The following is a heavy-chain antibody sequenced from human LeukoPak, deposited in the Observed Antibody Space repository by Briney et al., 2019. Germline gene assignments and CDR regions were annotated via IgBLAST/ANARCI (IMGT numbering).Heavy chain of an antibody. CDR1: GDSTSSSDYY. V-gene: IGHV4-39*01. CDR2: IYYSGST. Sequence: SETLSLTCTVSGDSTSSSDYYWGWIRQPPGKGLECIGGIYYSGSTYYNPSLKSRVTISIDTSKNQFSLKLSSVTAADTAVYYCARAYDGGGDSSYYFDFWGQGTLVTISS. D-gene: IGHD2-21*01. CDR3: ARAYDGGGDSSYYFDF. J-gene: IGHJ4*02.